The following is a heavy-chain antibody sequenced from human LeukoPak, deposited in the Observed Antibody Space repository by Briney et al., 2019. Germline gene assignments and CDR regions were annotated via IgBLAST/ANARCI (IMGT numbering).Heavy chain of an antibody. D-gene: IGHD2-2*01. CDR2: INPNSGGT. Sequence: GASVKVSCKASGYTFTGYYMHWVRQAPGQGLEWMGWINPNSGGTNYAQKFQGRVTMTRDTSISTAYMELRSLRSDDTAVYYCARAIVVVPGNYYYYYMDVWGKGTTVTVSS. CDR3: ARAIVVVPGNYYYYYMDV. V-gene: IGHV1-2*02. J-gene: IGHJ6*03. CDR1: GYTFTGYY.